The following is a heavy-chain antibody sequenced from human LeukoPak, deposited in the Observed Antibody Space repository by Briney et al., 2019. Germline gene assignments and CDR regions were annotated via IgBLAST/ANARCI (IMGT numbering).Heavy chain of an antibody. V-gene: IGHV3-53*01. J-gene: IGHJ4*02. CDR1: GFTVSSNY. CDR2: IYSGGST. D-gene: IGHD6-19*01. CDR3: ARGIAVAGPGFDY. Sequence: GGSLRPSCAASGFTVSSNYMSWVRQAPGKGLEWVSVIYSGGSTYYADSVKGRFTISRDNSKNTLYLQMNSLRAEGTAVYYCARGIAVAGPGFDYWGQGTLVTVSS.